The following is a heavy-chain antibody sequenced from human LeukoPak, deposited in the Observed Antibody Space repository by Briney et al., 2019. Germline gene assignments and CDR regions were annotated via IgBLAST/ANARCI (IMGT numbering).Heavy chain of an antibody. CDR2: ISSSGSTI. V-gene: IGHV3-48*03. CDR3: AGGIEDWFDP. J-gene: IGHJ5*02. D-gene: IGHD6-13*01. CDR1: GFTFSSYE. Sequence: GGSLRLSSAASGFTFSSYEMNWVRQAPGKGLEWVSYISSSGSTIYYADSVKGRFTISRDNAKNSLYLQMNSLRAEDTAVDYCAGGIEDWFDPWGQGTLVTVSS.